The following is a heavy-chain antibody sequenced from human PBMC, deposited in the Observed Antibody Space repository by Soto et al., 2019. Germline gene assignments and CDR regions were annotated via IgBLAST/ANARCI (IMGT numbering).Heavy chain of an antibody. J-gene: IGHJ6*02. D-gene: IGHD3-22*01. Sequence: EVQLVESGGGLVQPGGSLRLSCAASGFTFSSYEMNWVRQAPGKGLEWVSYISSSGSTIYYADSVKGRFTISRDNAKNSLYLQMNSLRAEDTAVYYCARTPPGYYDSSGYYYYYYGMDVWGQGTTVTVSS. V-gene: IGHV3-48*03. CDR3: ARTPPGYYDSSGYYYYYYGMDV. CDR1: GFTFSSYE. CDR2: ISSSGSTI.